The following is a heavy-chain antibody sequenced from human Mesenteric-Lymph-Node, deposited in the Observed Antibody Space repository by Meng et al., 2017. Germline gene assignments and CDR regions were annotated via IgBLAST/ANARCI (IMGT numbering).Heavy chain of an antibody. D-gene: IGHD3-10*01. CDR1: GGSISSGGYY. Sequence: QVQLQASGPGLVKPSETLSLTCTVSGGSISSGGYYWSWIRQHPGKGLEWIGYIHSSGSTYYNPSLRSRLTISVDTSKSQFSLKLSSVTAADTAVYYCARASYGSGSPLGESWFDPWGQGTLVTVSS. J-gene: IGHJ5*02. CDR3: ARASYGSGSPLGESWFDP. CDR2: IHSSGST. V-gene: IGHV4-31*03.